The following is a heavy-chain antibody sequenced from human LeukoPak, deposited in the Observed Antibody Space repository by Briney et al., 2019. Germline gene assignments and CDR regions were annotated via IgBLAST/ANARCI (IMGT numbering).Heavy chain of an antibody. CDR3: AKAPTRQWLRSPTLPDY. CDR1: GFTFDDYT. Sequence: PGGSLRLSCAASGFTFDDYTMHWVRQAPGKGLEWVSLISWDGGSTYYADSVKGRFTISRDNSKNSLYLQMNSLRTEDTALYYCAKAPTRQWLRSPTLPDYWGQGTLVTVSS. D-gene: IGHD5-12*01. V-gene: IGHV3-43*01. J-gene: IGHJ4*02. CDR2: ISWDGGST.